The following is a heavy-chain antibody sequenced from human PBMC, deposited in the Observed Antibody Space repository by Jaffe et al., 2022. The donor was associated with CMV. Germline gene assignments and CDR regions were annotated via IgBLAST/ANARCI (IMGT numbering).Heavy chain of an antibody. CDR2: ISGSGGST. V-gene: IGHV3-23*04. CDR3: AKVRDSSGYYPGAAFDI. D-gene: IGHD3-22*01. J-gene: IGHJ3*02. Sequence: EVQLVESGGGLVQPGGSLRLSCAASGFTFSSYAMSWVRQAPGKGLEWVSAISGSGGSTYYADSVKGRFTISRDNSKNTLYLQMNSLRAEDTAVYYCAKVRDSSGYYPGAAFDIWGQGTMVTVSS. CDR1: GFTFSSYA.